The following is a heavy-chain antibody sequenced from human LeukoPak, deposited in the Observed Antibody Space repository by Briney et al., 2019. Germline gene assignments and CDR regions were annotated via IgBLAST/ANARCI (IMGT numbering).Heavy chain of an antibody. D-gene: IGHD3-10*01. V-gene: IGHV3-48*04. CDR1: GFTFSDYS. Sequence: GGSLRLSCAASGFTFSDYSMIWVRQAPGKGLEWISYISSPSTTMYYADSVQSRFTISRDNTKNSLYLQMNSLRADDTAVYYCARGASSGSGKILNWGQGTLVTVSS. J-gene: IGHJ4*02. CDR2: ISSPSTTM. CDR3: ARGASSGSGKILN.